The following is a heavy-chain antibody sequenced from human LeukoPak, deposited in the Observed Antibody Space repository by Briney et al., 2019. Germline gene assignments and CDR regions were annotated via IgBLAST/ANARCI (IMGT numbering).Heavy chain of an antibody. D-gene: IGHD6-6*01. Sequence: SETLSLTCTVSGASISSHYWSWIRQPPGKGLEWIACISYSGSTNYNPSLKSRVTISVDTSKNQFSLKMISVTAADTAVYYCARAGGDISSSQDLDYWGQGTLVTVSS. J-gene: IGHJ4*02. CDR3: ARAGGDISSSQDLDY. V-gene: IGHV4-59*11. CDR1: GASISSHY. CDR2: ISYSGST.